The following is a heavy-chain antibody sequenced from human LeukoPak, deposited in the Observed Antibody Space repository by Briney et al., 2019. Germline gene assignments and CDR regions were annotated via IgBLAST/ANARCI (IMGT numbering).Heavy chain of an antibody. D-gene: IGHD2-2*01. CDR2: IYYSGST. CDR3: ARGWGYCSSTSCDHNCFDP. Sequence: PSETLSLTCTVSGGSISSYYWSWIRQPPGKGLEWIGYIYYSGSTNYNPSLKSRVTISVDTSKNQFSLKLSSVTAADTAVYYCARGWGYCSSTSCDHNCFDPWGQGTLVTVSS. J-gene: IGHJ5*02. CDR1: GGSISSYY. V-gene: IGHV4-59*01.